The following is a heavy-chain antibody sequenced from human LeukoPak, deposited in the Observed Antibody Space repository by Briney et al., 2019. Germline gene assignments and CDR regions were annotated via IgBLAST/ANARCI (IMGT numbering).Heavy chain of an antibody. V-gene: IGHV4-39*01. CDR1: GVSISSSSYY. CDR3: ASTSGSYDY. Sequence: SETLSLTCTVSGVSISSSSYYWGWIRQPPGKGLGWIGSIYYSGSTYYNPSLKSRVTISVDTSKNQFSLKLSSVTAVDTAVYYCASTSGSYDYWGQGTLVTVSS. CDR2: IYYSGST. D-gene: IGHD1-26*01. J-gene: IGHJ4*02.